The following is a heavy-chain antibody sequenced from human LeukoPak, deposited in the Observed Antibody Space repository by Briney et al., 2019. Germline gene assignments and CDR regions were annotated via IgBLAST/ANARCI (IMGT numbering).Heavy chain of an antibody. CDR2: INHSGST. CDR1: GGSFSGYY. J-gene: IGHJ6*02. CDR3: ARGLWDYYYGMDV. D-gene: IGHD1-26*01. Sequence: SETLSLTCAVYGGSFSGYYWSWIRQPPGKGLEWIGEINHSGSTYYNPSLKSRVTISVDRSKNQFSLKLSSVTAADTAVYYCARGLWDYYYGMDVWGQGTTVTVSS. V-gene: IGHV4-34*01.